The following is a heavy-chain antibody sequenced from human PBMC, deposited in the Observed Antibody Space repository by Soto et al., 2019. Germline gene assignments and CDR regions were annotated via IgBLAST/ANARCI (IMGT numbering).Heavy chain of an antibody. CDR2: IIPLYDSP. CDR1: GGTSSTYA. CDR3: ARGSHYGDALY. Sequence: QVQLVQSGADVKKPGSSARVSCKASGGTSSTYAVHWVRQAPGQGLEWMGGIIPLYDSPYYARNFQGRFTIAADKSTDTAYMELRSLGYEATAVYYCARGSHYGDALYWGQGTLVTVSP. D-gene: IGHD4-17*01. V-gene: IGHV1-69*06. J-gene: IGHJ4*02.